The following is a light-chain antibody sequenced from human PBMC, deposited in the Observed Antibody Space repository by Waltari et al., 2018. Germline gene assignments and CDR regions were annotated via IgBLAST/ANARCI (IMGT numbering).Light chain of an antibody. V-gene: IGKV3-20*01. CDR3: QQYGSSPLT. J-gene: IGKJ4*01. CDR2: GAS. Sequence: EIVWTQSPGTLSLSPGERATLSCRASQGVSSSDLAWCQQKPGQAPRLLIYGASSRATGIPARFSGSGSGTDFTLTISRLEPEDFAVYYCQQYGSSPLTFGGGTKVEIK. CDR1: QGVSSSD.